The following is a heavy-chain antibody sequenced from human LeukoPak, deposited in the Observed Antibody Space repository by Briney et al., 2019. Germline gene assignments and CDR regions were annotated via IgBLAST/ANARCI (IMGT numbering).Heavy chain of an antibody. D-gene: IGHD2-15*01. J-gene: IGHJ4*02. V-gene: IGHV3-23*01. CDR3: ARQLGYCSDGSCYFDF. Sequence: GGSLRLSCAASGFTFSNYAMSWVRQAPGRGLEWVSAISGSGGSTYYADSVKGRFTISRDNSKNTLHLQMNSLRAEDTAVDQCARQLGYCSDGSCYFDFWGQGTLVTVSS. CDR2: ISGSGGST. CDR1: GFTFSNYA.